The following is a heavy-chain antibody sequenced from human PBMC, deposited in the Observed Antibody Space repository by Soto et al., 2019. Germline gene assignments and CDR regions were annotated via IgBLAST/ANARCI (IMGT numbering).Heavy chain of an antibody. V-gene: IGHV5-51*01. Sequence: GESLKISCKGSGYSFSKYWINWVRQMPGKGPEWLGVIHPGDSDTRYSPSFQGRVTISVDKSINTAYLQWSSLKASDTAIYYCARNQNVGLTYYYYGLDAWGQGTTVTVSS. CDR3: ARNQNVGLTYYYYGLDA. CDR1: GYSFSKYW. CDR2: IHPGDSDT. D-gene: IGHD1-26*01. J-gene: IGHJ6*02.